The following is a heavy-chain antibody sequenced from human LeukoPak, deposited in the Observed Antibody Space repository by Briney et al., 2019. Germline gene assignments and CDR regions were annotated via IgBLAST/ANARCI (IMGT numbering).Heavy chain of an antibody. CDR2: INPSGGST. D-gene: IGHD3-22*01. J-gene: IGHJ6*02. CDR1: GYTFTSYY. V-gene: IGHV1-46*01. Sequence: GAPVKVSCKASGYTFTSYYMHWVRQAPGQGLEWMGIINPSGGSTSYAQKFQGRVTMTRDTSTSTVYMELSSLRSEDTAVYYCARDGPTYYYDSSGYYPMDVWGQGTTVTVSS. CDR3: ARDGPTYYYDSSGYYPMDV.